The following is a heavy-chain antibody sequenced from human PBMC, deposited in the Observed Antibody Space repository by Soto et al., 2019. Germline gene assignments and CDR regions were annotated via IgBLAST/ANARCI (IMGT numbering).Heavy chain of an antibody. D-gene: IGHD1-26*01. CDR1: GFTFSSYG. V-gene: IGHV3-30*03. Sequence: QVQLVESGGGVVQPGRSLRLSCAASGFTFSSYGMHWVRQAPGKGLEWVAVISYDGSNKYYADSVKGRFTISRDNSKNTLYLQMNSLRAEDTAVYYCPRSPYSVSYLAYFDYWGQGTLVTVSS. CDR2: ISYDGSNK. J-gene: IGHJ4*02. CDR3: PRSPYSVSYLAYFDY.